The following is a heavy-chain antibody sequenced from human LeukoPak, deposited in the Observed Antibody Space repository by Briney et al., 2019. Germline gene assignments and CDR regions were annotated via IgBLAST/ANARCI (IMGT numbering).Heavy chain of an antibody. CDR3: ASLYQYYYDSSGYSDY. D-gene: IGHD3-22*01. V-gene: IGHV3-48*04. CDR1: GFTFSSYW. J-gene: IGHJ4*02. CDR2: ISSSGSTI. Sequence: GGSLRLSCAASGFTFSSYWMYWVRQAPGKGLEWVSYISSSGSTIYYADSVKGRFTISRDNAKNSLYLQMNSLRAEDTAVYYCASLYQYYYDSSGYSDYWGQGTLVTVSS.